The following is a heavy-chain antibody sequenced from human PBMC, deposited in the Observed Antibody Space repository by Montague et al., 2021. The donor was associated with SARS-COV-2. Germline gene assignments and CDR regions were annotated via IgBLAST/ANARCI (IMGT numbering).Heavy chain of an antibody. CDR2: IYSSGST. Sequence: SETLSLTCTVSGASMSGSYWGWVRQPPGKGPEWIGNIYSSGSTHYNPSLKSRVTISVDTSKNQFSLKLSSVTAADTAVYYCARLEPFGADDAFDIWGQGTMVTVSS. CDR3: ARLEPFGADDAFDI. J-gene: IGHJ3*02. D-gene: IGHD1-26*01. V-gene: IGHV4-59*01. CDR1: GASMSGSY.